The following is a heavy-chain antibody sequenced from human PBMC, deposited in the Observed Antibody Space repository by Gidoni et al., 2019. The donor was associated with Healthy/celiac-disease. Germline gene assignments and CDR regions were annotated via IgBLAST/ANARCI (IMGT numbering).Heavy chain of an antibody. V-gene: IGHV3-74*01. CDR2: INSDGSST. CDR1: GFTFRSYW. CDR3: ARDNHYDFWSGYYYNWFDP. D-gene: IGHD3-3*01. Sequence: EVQLVESGGGLVQPGGSLRLSCAASGFTFRSYWMHWVRQAPGKGLVWVSRINSDGSSTSYADSVKGRFTISRDNAKNTLYLQMNSLRAEDTAVYYCARDNHYDFWSGYYYNWFDPWGQGTLVTVSS. J-gene: IGHJ5*02.